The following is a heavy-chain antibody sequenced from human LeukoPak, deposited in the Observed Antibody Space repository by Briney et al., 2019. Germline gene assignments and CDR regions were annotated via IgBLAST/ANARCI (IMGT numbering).Heavy chain of an antibody. CDR1: GYTSTDYY. V-gene: IGHV1-2*02. CDR2: VNPNSGGT. J-gene: IGHJ3*02. D-gene: IGHD5-12*01. CDR3: ARDLPKTGYVGALDI. Sequence: ASVTVSCKASGYTSTDYYILWVRQAPGQGPEWMGWVNPNSGGTNYAQNFKGRVTMTRDTSISTAYMELNSLTSDDTAVYYCARDLPKTGYVGALDIWGQGTMVTVSS.